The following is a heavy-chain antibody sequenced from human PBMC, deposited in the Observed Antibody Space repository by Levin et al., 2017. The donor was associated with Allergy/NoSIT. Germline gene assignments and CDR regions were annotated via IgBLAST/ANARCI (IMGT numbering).Heavy chain of an antibody. Sequence: SLLLSFSSSCFSFRFFYLFWIRQAPGPFLSFFSSLLLLGASAPYADSVKGRFTISRDNAKNSLSLHMNSLRAEDTAVYYCARTVGSGDCSGGSCSNWFDPWGQGTLVTVSS. CDR3: ARTVGSGDCSGGSCSNWFDP. J-gene: IGHJ5*02. CDR2: LLLLGASA. V-gene: IGHV3-11*03. CDR1: CFSFRFFY. D-gene: IGHD2-15*01.